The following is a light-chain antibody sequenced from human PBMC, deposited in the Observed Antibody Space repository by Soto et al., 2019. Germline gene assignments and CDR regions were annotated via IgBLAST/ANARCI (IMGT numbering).Light chain of an antibody. CDR1: QSVSSN. Sequence: EIVMTQSPATLSVSPGERATLSCRASQSVSSNLAWYQQKPGQAPRLLINGASTRATGIPARFSGSGSGTEFTLTISSVQSEDFAVYYCQQYNNWPPAFGQGTKVEIK. J-gene: IGKJ1*01. V-gene: IGKV3-15*01. CDR3: QQYNNWPPA. CDR2: GAS.